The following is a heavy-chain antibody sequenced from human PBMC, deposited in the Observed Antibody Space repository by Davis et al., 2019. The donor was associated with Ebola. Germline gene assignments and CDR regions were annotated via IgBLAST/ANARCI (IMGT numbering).Heavy chain of an antibody. CDR3: ARDFLPLGIYYESSGRDY. CDR2: ISSYSGNT. D-gene: IGHD3-22*01. J-gene: IGHJ4*02. Sequence: ASVKVSCKPSGFTFTSYGISWVRQAPGQGLEWVGWISSYSGNTNYAQKVQGRVTMTTDTSTSTAYMELRSLRSEDTAVYYCARDFLPLGIYYESSGRDYWGQGTLVTVSS. CDR1: GFTFTSYG. V-gene: IGHV1-18*01.